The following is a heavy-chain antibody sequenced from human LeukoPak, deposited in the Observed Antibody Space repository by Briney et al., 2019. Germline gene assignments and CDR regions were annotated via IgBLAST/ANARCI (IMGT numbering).Heavy chain of an antibody. Sequence: ASVKVSCKVSGYTLTELSMHWVRQAPGKGLEWMGGFDPEDGETIYAQKFQGRVTMTEDTSADTAYMELSSLRSEDTAVYYCATDLHGSGSPSRAYYCYGMDVWGKGTTVTVSS. D-gene: IGHD3-10*01. V-gene: IGHV1-24*01. J-gene: IGHJ6*04. CDR2: FDPEDGET. CDR1: GYTLTELS. CDR3: ATDLHGSGSPSRAYYCYGMDV.